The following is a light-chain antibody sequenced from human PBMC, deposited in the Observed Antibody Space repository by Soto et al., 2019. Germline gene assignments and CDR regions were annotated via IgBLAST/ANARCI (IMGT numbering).Light chain of an antibody. CDR2: GAS. J-gene: IGKJ1*01. Sequence: EIVLTQSPGTLSLSPGERATLSCRASQNVISNYLAWYQQKPGQAPRLLIYGASTRATGIPDSFSGSGSGTDFTLTISRLEPEDFAVYYCQQYASSPQTFGQGTKVEIK. V-gene: IGKV3-20*01. CDR3: QQYASSPQT. CDR1: QNVISNY.